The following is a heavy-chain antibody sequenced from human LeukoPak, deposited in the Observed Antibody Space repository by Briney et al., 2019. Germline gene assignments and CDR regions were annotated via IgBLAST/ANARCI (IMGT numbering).Heavy chain of an antibody. CDR2: IWYDGSNK. J-gene: IGHJ3*02. CDR3: ARDPLGYCSSTSCHDAFDI. V-gene: IGHV3-33*01. CDR1: GFTFSSYG. D-gene: IGHD2-2*01. Sequence: GGCLRLSCAASGFTFSSYGMHWVRQAPGKGLEWVAVIWYDGSNKYYADSVKGRFTISRDNSKNTLYLQMNSLRAEDTAVYYCARDPLGYCSSTSCHDAFDIWGQGTMVTVSS.